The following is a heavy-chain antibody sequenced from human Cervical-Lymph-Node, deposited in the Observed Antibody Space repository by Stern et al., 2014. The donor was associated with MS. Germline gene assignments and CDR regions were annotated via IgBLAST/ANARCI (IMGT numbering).Heavy chain of an antibody. CDR1: GGTLSSDG. D-gene: IGHD3-10*01. V-gene: IGHV1-69*01. Sequence: QVQLVQSGAEVKKPGSSVKVSCKASGGTLSSDGFSWVRQAPGQGLEWMGGIILLFGTANYAQKFQGRVTITADESTSTVYMELSSLRFEDTAVYYCARDRVTYGSGTYVPDWFDTWGQGTLVTVPS. J-gene: IGHJ5*02. CDR3: ARDRVTYGSGTYVPDWFDT. CDR2: IILLFGTA.